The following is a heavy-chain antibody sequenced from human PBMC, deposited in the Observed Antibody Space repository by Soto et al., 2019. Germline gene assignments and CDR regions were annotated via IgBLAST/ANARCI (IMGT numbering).Heavy chain of an antibody. CDR1: GGSISSYY. Sequence: SETLSLTCTVSGGSISSYYWSWIRQPPGKGLEWIGYIYYSGSTNYNPSLKSRVTISVDTSKNQFSLKLSSVTAADTAVYYCARHLPPEKYSSGWNYFDYWGQGTLVTVSS. CDR3: ARHLPPEKYSSGWNYFDY. CDR2: IYYSGST. J-gene: IGHJ4*02. V-gene: IGHV4-59*08. D-gene: IGHD6-19*01.